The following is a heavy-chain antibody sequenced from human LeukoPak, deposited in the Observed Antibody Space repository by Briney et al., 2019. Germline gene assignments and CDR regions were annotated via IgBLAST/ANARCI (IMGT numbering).Heavy chain of an antibody. D-gene: IGHD2-2*01. V-gene: IGHV3-7*01. J-gene: IGHJ6*02. CDR3: AWCSSTSCPYGMDV. Sequence: PGGSLRLSCAASGFTFSSYWMSWVRQAPGKGLEWVANIKQDGSEKYYVDSVKGRFTISRDNAKNSLYLQMNSLRAEDTAVYYCAWCSSTSCPYGMDVWGQGTTVTVSS. CDR1: GFTFSSYW. CDR2: IKQDGSEK.